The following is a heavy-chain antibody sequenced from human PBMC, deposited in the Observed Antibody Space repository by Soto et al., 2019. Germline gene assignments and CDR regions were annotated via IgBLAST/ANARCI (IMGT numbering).Heavy chain of an antibody. CDR2: ISGSGGST. Sequence: GGSLRLSCAASGFTFSSYAMSWVRQAPGKGLEWVSAISGSGGSTYYADSVKGRFIISRDNSKNTLYLQMNSLRAEDTAVYYCAKDLGDYYYDSSGPFDYWGQGTLVTSPQ. CDR1: GFTFSSYA. V-gene: IGHV3-23*01. J-gene: IGHJ4*02. CDR3: AKDLGDYYYDSSGPFDY. D-gene: IGHD3-22*01.